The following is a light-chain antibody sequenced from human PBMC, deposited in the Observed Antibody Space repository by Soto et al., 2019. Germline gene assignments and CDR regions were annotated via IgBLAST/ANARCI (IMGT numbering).Light chain of an antibody. CDR3: QQYNNWPPWT. Sequence: EIVMTKSPATLSVSPGDRATLYCRASQSVSSNLAWYQQKPGQAPRLLIYGASTRATGITARFSGSGSGTEYTLAISCLQCGHFSVYSCQQYNNWPPWTFGQGTKVEIK. J-gene: IGKJ1*01. CDR1: QSVSSN. CDR2: GAS. V-gene: IGKV3-15*01.